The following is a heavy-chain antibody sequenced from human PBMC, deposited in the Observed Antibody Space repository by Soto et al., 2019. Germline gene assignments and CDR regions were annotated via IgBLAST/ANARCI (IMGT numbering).Heavy chain of an antibody. CDR2: IDPSDSYT. D-gene: IGHD6-19*01. J-gene: IGHJ4*02. CDR3: ARYGSNSRPN. CDR1: GYSFTTYW. V-gene: IGHV5-10-1*01. Sequence: PGESLKISCKGSGYSFTTYWISWVRQMPGKGLEWMGRIDPSDSYTNYSPSFQGHVTISADKAISTAYLQWTSLKASDTAMYYCARYGSNSRPNWGQGPLVTVSS.